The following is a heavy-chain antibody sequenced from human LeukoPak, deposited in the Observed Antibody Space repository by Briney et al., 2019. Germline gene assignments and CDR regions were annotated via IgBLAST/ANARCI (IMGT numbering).Heavy chain of an antibody. Sequence: ASLKLSCTASGYTFSSYGISWVRQAPGQGLEWMGWLSSSNDNTYYAQKLRGSVTIATATSTNTAFMEMKRLASNDPAFYYCARGGSSGWRTPNDDCWGQGILVTVSS. D-gene: IGHD6-19*01. CDR1: GYTFSSYG. CDR3: ARGGSSGWRTPNDDC. CDR2: LSSSNDNT. J-gene: IGHJ4*02. V-gene: IGHV1-18*01.